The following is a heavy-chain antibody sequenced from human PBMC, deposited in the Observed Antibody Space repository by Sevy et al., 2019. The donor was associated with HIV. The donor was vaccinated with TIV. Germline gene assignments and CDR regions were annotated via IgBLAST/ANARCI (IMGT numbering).Heavy chain of an antibody. CDR1: AYRIFNNW. J-gene: IGHJ3*01. D-gene: IGHD3-16*01. Sequence: GESLKISCKGSAYRIFNNWVAWVRQMPGKGLEWMGRIYPGNSDTRYSPSFQGQVTISADNSIGTAYLQWRSLKASDTAIDYCASGADLPFDGFHVWGQGTMVTVSS. CDR3: ASGADLPFDGFHV. CDR2: IYPGNSDT. V-gene: IGHV5-51*01.